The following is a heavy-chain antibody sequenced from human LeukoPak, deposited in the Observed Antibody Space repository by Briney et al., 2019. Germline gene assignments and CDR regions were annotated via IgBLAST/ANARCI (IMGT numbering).Heavy chain of an antibody. V-gene: IGHV1-69*13. J-gene: IGHJ5*02. CDR2: IIPIFDTP. D-gene: IGHD2-15*01. CDR1: GGTFSSFS. CDR3: ARTLGYCSGDSCFGNNWFDP. Sequence: ASVKVSCKASGGTFSSFSITWVRQAPGQGLEWMGGIIPIFDTPTYAQKFQGRVTIMADESTSTAYLELSSLRSEDTAVYYCARTLGYCSGDSCFGNNWFDPWGQGTLVTVSS.